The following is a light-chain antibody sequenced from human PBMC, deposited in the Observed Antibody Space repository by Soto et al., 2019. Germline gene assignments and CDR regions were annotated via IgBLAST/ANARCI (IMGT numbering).Light chain of an antibody. V-gene: IGKV1-39*01. CDR1: QSISSY. CDR3: QQSYSTLANP. J-gene: IGKJ5*01. CDR2: AAS. Sequence: DIQMTQSPSSLSASVGDRVTITCRASQSISSYLNLYQQKPGKAPKLLIYAASSLQSGVPSRFSGSGSGADFPLTISRLQPVDFATCCCQQSYSTLANPVGRGTRLEIK.